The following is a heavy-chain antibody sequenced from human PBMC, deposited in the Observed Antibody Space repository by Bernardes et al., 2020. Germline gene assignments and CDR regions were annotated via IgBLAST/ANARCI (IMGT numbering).Heavy chain of an antibody. J-gene: IGHJ4*02. D-gene: IGHD4-4*01. V-gene: IGHV3-21*01. Sequence: GGSLRLSCAASGFTFSSYSMNWVRQAPGKGLEWVSSISSSSSYIYYADSVKGRFTISRDNAKNSLYLQMNSLRAEDTAVYYCARGRGTVKGRTPPFDYWGQGTLVTVSS. CDR1: GFTFSSYS. CDR3: ARGRGTVKGRTPPFDY. CDR2: ISSSSSYI.